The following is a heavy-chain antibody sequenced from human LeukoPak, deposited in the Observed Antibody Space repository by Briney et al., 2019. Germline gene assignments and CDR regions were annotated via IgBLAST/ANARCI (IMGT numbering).Heavy chain of an antibody. V-gene: IGHV3-23*01. CDR3: AVSGRHFSGY. J-gene: IGHJ4*02. Sequence: GGSLRLSCAASGFIFSNYAMSWVRQAPGKGLEWVSVISGSGGSTYYADSVKGRFTISRDNSKNTLYLQVNSLRVEDTAVYYCAVSGRHFSGYWGQGTLVTVSS. CDR1: GFIFSNYA. D-gene: IGHD1-26*01. CDR2: ISGSGGST.